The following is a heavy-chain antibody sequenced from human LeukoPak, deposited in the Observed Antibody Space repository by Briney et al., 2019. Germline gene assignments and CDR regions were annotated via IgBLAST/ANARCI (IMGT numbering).Heavy chain of an antibody. Sequence: GGSLRLSCAASGFTFSSYSMNWVRQAPGKGLEWVSSISSSSSYIYYADSGKGRFTIARDNAKNSLYLQMNSLRAEDTAVYYCARDSGYGDYNYWGQGTLVTVSS. CDR3: ARDSGYGDYNY. J-gene: IGHJ4*02. CDR1: GFTFSSYS. CDR2: ISSSSSYI. D-gene: IGHD4-17*01. V-gene: IGHV3-21*01.